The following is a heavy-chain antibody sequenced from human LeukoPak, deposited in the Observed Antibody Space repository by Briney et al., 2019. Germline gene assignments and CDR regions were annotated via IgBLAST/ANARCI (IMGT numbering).Heavy chain of an antibody. CDR1: GFTFSSYS. J-gene: IGHJ3*02. Sequence: GGSLRLSCAASGFTFSSYSMNWVRQAPGKGLEWVSSISSSSSYIYYADSVKGRFTISRDNAKNSLYLQMNSLRAEDTAVYYCARALPSPLYSGSYADAFDIWGQGTMVTVPS. CDR2: ISSSSSYI. CDR3: ARALPSPLYSGSYADAFDI. D-gene: IGHD1-26*01. V-gene: IGHV3-21*01.